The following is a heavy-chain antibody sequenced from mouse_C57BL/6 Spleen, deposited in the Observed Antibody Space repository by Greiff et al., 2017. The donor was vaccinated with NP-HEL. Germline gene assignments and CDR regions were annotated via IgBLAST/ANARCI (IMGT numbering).Heavy chain of an antibody. D-gene: IGHD2-1*01. Sequence: VKLQESGAELAKPGASVKLSCKASGYTFTRYWMHWVKQRPEQGLEWIGYINPSRGYSKYNQKFKDKATLTADKSSSTAYMQLSSLTYEDSAVYYCARFYYGSYGWYFDVWGTGTTLTVSS. CDR2: INPSRGYS. CDR3: ARFYYGSYGWYFDV. CDR1: GYTFTRYW. J-gene: IGHJ1*03. V-gene: IGHV1-7*01.